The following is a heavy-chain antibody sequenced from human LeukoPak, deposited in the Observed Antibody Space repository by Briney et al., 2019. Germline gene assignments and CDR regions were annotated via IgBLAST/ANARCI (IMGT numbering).Heavy chain of an antibody. CDR1: GGTFSSYA. D-gene: IGHD6-13*01. V-gene: IGHV7-4-1*02. J-gene: IGHJ4*02. CDR2: INTNTGNP. Sequence: ASVKVSCKASGGTFSSYAISWVRQAPGQGLEWKGWINTNTGNPTYAQGFTGRFVFSLDTSVSTAYLQISSLKAEDTAVYYCARTAAAMGRYFDYWGQGTLVTVSS. CDR3: ARTAAAMGRYFDY.